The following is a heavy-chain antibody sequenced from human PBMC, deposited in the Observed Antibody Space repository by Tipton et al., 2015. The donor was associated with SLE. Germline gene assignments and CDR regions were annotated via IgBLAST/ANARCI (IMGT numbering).Heavy chain of an antibody. Sequence: TLSLTCTVSGGSISSYYWSWIRQPPGKGLEWIGYIYYSGSTNYNPSLKSRVTMSVDTSKNQFSLKLSSVTAADTAVYYCASAAVAGSFDYWGQGTLVTVSS. D-gene: IGHD6-19*01. CDR3: ASAAVAGSFDY. CDR1: GGSISSYY. J-gene: IGHJ4*02. V-gene: IGHV4-59*12. CDR2: IYYSGST.